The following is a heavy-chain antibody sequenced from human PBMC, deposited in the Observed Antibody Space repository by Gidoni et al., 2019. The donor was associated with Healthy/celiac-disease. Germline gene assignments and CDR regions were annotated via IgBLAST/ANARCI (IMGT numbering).Heavy chain of an antibody. CDR1: GSTFTSYY. J-gene: IGHJ6*02. CDR3: ARAYSSRVPYGMDV. D-gene: IGHD6-13*01. V-gene: IGHV1-46*01. Sequence: QVQLVQSGDEVTQPGASVNVSCKSSGSTFTSYYMHWVRQAPGQGREWMGIINPSGGSTSYEQKFQGRVTMTRDTSTSTVYMELRSMRAEDTAVYYCARAYSSRVPYGMDVWGQGTTVTVSS. CDR2: INPSGGST.